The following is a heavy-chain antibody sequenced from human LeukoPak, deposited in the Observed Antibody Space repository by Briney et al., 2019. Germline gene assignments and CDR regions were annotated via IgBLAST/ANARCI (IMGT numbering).Heavy chain of an antibody. V-gene: IGHV4-34*01. D-gene: IGHD2-2*01. Sequence: PSETQSLTCAVYGGSFSGYYWSWIRQPPGKGLEWIGEINHSGSTNYNPSLKSRVTISVDTSKNQFSLKLSSVTAADTAVYYCARGKPPIRYCSSTSCYGGGQNWFDPWGQGTLVTVSS. CDR2: INHSGST. CDR1: GGSFSGYY. J-gene: IGHJ5*02. CDR3: ARGKPPIRYCSSTSCYGGGQNWFDP.